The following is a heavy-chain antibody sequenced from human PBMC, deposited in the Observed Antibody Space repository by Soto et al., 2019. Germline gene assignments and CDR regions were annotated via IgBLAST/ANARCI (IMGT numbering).Heavy chain of an antibody. CDR1: GFTFSTYT. Sequence: EVQVVESGGGLVKPGGSLRLSCVFSGFTFSTYTMNWVRKAPGKGLEGVSSINGRSNYVYYADSVKGRFTISRDNAKNSLYLQMNRLRAEDTAIYYCAREDGVVGSSSAFDHWGLGTLVTVSS. J-gene: IGHJ4*02. V-gene: IGHV3-21*01. D-gene: IGHD1-26*01. CDR3: AREDGVVGSSSAFDH. CDR2: INGRSNYV.